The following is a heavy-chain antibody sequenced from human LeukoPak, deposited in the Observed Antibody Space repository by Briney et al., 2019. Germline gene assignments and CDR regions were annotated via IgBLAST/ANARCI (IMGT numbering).Heavy chain of an antibody. CDR2: INHSGST. D-gene: IGHD4-17*01. CDR1: GGSFSGYY. Sequence: SETLSLTCAVYGGSFSGYYWSWIRQPPGKGLEWIGEINHSGSTNYNPPLKSRVTISVDMSKNQFSLKLSSVTAADTAVYYCASARHGDYVWDYWGQGTLVTVSS. V-gene: IGHV4-34*01. J-gene: IGHJ4*02. CDR3: ASARHGDYVWDY.